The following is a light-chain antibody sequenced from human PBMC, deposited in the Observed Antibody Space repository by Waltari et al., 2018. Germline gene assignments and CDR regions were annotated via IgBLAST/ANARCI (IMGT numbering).Light chain of an antibody. J-gene: IGLJ1*01. CDR2: QDS. Sequence: SYELTQPPSVSVSPGQTATITCSGDELGDNYVCWYQQKPGQSPVLVIYQDSWRPSGIPERFSGSNSGNTATLTISGTQAMDEADYYCQAWDSSAAGVFGPGTKVTVL. CDR1: ELGDNY. CDR3: QAWDSSAAGV. V-gene: IGLV3-1*01.